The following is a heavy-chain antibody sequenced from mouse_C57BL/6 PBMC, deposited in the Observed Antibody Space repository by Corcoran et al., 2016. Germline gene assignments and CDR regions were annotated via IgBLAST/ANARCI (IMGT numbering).Heavy chain of an antibody. J-gene: IGHJ3*01. CDR3: VGNSDGYYWFAY. CDR1: GYTFTDYD. D-gene: IGHD2-3*01. Sequence: QVQLKQYGAELVRPGASVKMSCKASGYTFTDYDINCVKQRPGQGLEWIARIYPGSGNTYYNEKFKGKATLTAEKSSSTAYMQLSSLTSEDSAVYFCVGNSDGYYWFAYWGQGTLVTVSA. CDR2: IYPGSGNT. V-gene: IGHV1-76*01.